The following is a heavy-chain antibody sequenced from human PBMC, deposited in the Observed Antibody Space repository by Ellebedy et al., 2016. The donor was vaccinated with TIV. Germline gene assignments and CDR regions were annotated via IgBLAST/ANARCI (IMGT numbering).Heavy chain of an antibody. CDR2: FSYIGPT. CDR3: ASDHTNWDGMDV. Sequence: MPSETLSLTCTVSGASVSTTSYYWVWFRQPPGKGLEWIGSFSYIGPTYYNPSLKNRVTISVDTSKNQFSLRLSSVTAADTAVYYCASDHTNWDGMDVWGQGTTVTVSS. J-gene: IGHJ6*02. D-gene: IGHD2-8*01. CDR1: GASVSTTSYY. V-gene: IGHV4-39*07.